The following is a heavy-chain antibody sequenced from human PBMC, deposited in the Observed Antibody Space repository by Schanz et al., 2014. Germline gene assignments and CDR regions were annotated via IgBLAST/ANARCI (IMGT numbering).Heavy chain of an antibody. D-gene: IGHD6-19*01. Sequence: VQLLESGGGVAQPGGSLRLSCAASGFSFSGYGMHWVRQAPGKGLEWVAYIRFDASAKYYADSVKGRFTISRDNSKNTLYLQMNSLRAEDTAVYYCARKTDSSGTGDYWGQGTLVTVSS. CDR1: GFSFSGYG. J-gene: IGHJ4*02. CDR2: IRFDASAK. V-gene: IGHV3-30*02. CDR3: ARKTDSSGTGDY.